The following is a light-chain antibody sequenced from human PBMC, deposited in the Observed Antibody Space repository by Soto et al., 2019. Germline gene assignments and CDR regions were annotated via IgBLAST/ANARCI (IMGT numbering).Light chain of an antibody. CDR1: QDIGYF. CDR3: QQFANLPID. J-gene: IGKJ4*01. CDR2: DAS. V-gene: IGKV1-33*01. Sequence: DIQMTQSPSSLSASVGDRVIITCQASQDIGYFLNWYQHKPGKPPKLLIFDASKLESGVPSRFRGSGSGTYFSLDISHLQPEDFATYYCQQFANLPIDFGGGTKVE.